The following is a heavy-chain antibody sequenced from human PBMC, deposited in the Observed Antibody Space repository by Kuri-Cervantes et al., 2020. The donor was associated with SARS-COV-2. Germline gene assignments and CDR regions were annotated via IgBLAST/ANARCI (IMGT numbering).Heavy chain of an antibody. Sequence: GGSLRLSCAASGFTFSSYAMSWVRQAPGKGLEWVAVISYDGSNKYYADSVKGRFTISRDNSKNTLYLQMNSLRAEDTAVYYCARGAVAGTLYYYYYGMDVWGQGTTVTVSS. D-gene: IGHD6-19*01. CDR3: ARGAVAGTLYYYYYGMDV. J-gene: IGHJ6*02. V-gene: IGHV3-30-3*01. CDR1: GFTFSSYA. CDR2: ISYDGSNK.